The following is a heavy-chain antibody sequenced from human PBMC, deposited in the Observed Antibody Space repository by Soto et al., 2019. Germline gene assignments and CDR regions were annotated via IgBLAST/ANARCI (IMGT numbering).Heavy chain of an antibody. Sequence: PGESLNLSCKGSGYSFTSYLVTWVRQMPGKGLEWMGRIDPSDSYTNYNPPFQGHVTISVDKSISTAYLQWSSLKASDTAMYYCARLYGGNSGMDVWGQGTTVTVSS. CDR2: IDPSDSYT. J-gene: IGHJ6*02. V-gene: IGHV5-10-1*01. CDR3: ARLYGGNSGMDV. D-gene: IGHD4-17*01. CDR1: GYSFTSYL.